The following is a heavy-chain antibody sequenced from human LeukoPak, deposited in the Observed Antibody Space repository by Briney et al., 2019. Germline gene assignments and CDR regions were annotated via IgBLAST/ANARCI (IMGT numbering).Heavy chain of an antibody. V-gene: IGHV3-11*05. CDR3: ARDMRTGWYAADY. D-gene: IGHD6-19*01. CDR1: GFTFDDYA. CDR2: ISSRSSST. J-gene: IGHJ4*02. Sequence: PGGSLRLSCAASGFTFDDYAMHWIRQAPGKGLEWVSYISSRSSSTNYADSVKGRFTMSRDNAKNSLYLQMNSLRAEDTAVYYCARDMRTGWYAADYWGQGTLVTVSS.